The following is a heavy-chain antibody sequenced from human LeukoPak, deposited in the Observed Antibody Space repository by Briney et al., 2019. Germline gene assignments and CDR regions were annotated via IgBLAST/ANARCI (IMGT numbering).Heavy chain of an antibody. V-gene: IGHV3-23*01. CDR1: GFTFSSYA. D-gene: IGHD6-19*01. CDR2: ISGSGGST. Sequence: GGSLRLSCAASGFTFSSYAMSWVRQAPGKGLEWVSGISGSGGSTFYAESVKGRFTISRDDSRLYLQMNSLRAEDTAVYYCAKRGVQQWLVDWYFDYWGQGTLVTVSS. J-gene: IGHJ4*02. CDR3: AKRGVQQWLVDWYFDY.